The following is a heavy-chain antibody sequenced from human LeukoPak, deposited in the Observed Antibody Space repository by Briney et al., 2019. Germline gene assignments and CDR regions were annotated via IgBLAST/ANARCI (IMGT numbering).Heavy chain of an antibody. D-gene: IGHD5-18*01. CDR2: INHSGST. CDR1: GGSFSGYY. CDR3: ASNARRGYSYGYGPLDI. J-gene: IGHJ3*02. V-gene: IGHV4-34*01. Sequence: SETLSLTCAVYGGSFSGYYWSWIRQPPGKGLEWIGEINHSGSTNYNPSLKSRVTISVDTSKNQFSLKLSSVTAADTAVYYCASNARRGYSYGYGPLDIWGQGTMVTVSS.